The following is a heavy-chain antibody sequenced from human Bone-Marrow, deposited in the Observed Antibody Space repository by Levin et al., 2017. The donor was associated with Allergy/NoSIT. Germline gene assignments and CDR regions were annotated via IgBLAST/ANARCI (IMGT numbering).Heavy chain of an antibody. J-gene: IGHJ5*02. D-gene: IGHD4-17*01. CDR3: AKTETTVTTLGWFGP. Sequence: ASVKVSCKASGGPFNTYTIAWVRQAPGQGLEWMGEIIPMFASTTYAQKFRDRITITADESTNTAYMELSGLRSEDTAVYFCAKTETTVTTLGWFGPWGHGTLLTVSS. CDR2: IIPMFAST. CDR1: GGPFNTYT. V-gene: IGHV1-69*13.